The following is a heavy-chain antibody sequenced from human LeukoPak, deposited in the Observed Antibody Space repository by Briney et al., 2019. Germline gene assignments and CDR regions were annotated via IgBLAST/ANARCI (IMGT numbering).Heavy chain of an antibody. J-gene: IGHJ4*02. Sequence: SEALSLTCTVSGGSVSRGSYYWSWTRQPPGKGLEWIGYIHHSGTTNYSPSLKSRVTISVDMSKNQFFLNLTSVTAADTAVYYCARGRLGATYWGQGTLVTVSS. CDR2: IHHSGTT. CDR1: GGSVSRGSYY. D-gene: IGHD1-26*01. V-gene: IGHV4-61*01. CDR3: ARGRLGATY.